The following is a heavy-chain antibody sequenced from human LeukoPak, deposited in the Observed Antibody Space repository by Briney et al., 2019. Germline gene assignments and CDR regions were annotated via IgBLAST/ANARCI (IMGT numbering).Heavy chain of an antibody. V-gene: IGHV3-13*04. J-gene: IGHJ5*02. D-gene: IGHD4-17*01. Sequence: PGGSLRLSCAASGFTFSSYDMHWVRQAPGKGLEWVSAIGTAGDTYYPDSVKGRFTISRENAKNSLYLQMNSLRAGDTAVYYCARDMGGYGEYWLDPWGQGTLVTVSS. CDR2: IGTAGDT. CDR1: GFTFSSYD. CDR3: ARDMGGYGEYWLDP.